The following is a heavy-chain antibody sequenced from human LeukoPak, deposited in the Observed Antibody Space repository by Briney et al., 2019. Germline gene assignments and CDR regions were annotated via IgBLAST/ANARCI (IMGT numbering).Heavy chain of an antibody. D-gene: IGHD6-19*01. Sequence: GGSLRLSCAASGFTFSSYSMNWVRQAPGKGLEWVSYISSSSSTIYYADSVKGRFTISRDNSKNTLYLQMNSRRAEDTAVYYCAKEKQWLAAPYFDYWGQGTLVTVSS. CDR2: ISSSSSTI. CDR1: GFTFSSYS. CDR3: AKEKQWLAAPYFDY. V-gene: IGHV3-48*01. J-gene: IGHJ4*02.